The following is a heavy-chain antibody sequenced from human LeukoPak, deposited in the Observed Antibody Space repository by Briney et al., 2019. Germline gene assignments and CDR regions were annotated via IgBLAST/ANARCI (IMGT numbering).Heavy chain of an antibody. CDR2: INHSGST. Sequence: SETLSLTCNVSSGSLRENYWSWIHQSPGKGLEWIAEINHSGSTNYNPSLKSRVTISVDTSKNQFSLKLSSVTAADTAVYYCARDTHTSLEMATKAFGAFDEWGQGTMVTVSS. J-gene: IGHJ3*01. CDR1: SGSLRENY. D-gene: IGHD5-24*01. V-gene: IGHV4-34*01. CDR3: ARDTHTSLEMATKAFGAFDE.